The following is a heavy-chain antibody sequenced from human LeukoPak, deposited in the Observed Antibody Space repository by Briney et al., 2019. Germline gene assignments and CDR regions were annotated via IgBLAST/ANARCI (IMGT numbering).Heavy chain of an antibody. V-gene: IGHV4-61*01. Sequence: SETLSLTCSVSGGSISSSSYYWGWIRQPPGKGLEWIGYIYYSGSTNYNPSLKSRLTISVDTSKNQFSLKLTSVTAADTAVYYCARERRIMGTNGNWFDPWGQGTLVTVSS. D-gene: IGHD2-8*01. CDR3: ARERRIMGTNGNWFDP. CDR2: IYYSGST. CDR1: GGSISSSSYY. J-gene: IGHJ5*02.